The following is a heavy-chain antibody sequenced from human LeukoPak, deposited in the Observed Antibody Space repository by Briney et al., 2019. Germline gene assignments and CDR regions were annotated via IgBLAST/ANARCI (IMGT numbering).Heavy chain of an antibody. J-gene: IGHJ5*02. Sequence: ASVKVSCKASGYTFTGYYMHWVRQAPGQGLEWMGWINPNSGGTNYAQKFQGRVTMTRDTSISTAYMELSRLRSDDTAVYYCARDQSSTSWVSWFDPWGQGTLVTVSS. CDR1: GYTFTGYY. CDR3: ARDQSSTSWVSWFDP. V-gene: IGHV1-2*02. CDR2: INPNSGGT. D-gene: IGHD2-2*01.